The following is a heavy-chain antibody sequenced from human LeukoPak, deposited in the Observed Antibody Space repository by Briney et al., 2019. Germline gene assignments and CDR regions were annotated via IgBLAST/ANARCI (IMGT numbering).Heavy chain of an antibody. J-gene: IGHJ2*01. D-gene: IGHD6-19*01. CDR2: ISGSGGST. CDR3: AKGSHSSGWLLSSWYFDL. V-gene: IGHV3-23*01. Sequence: GGSLRLSCAASGFTFSSYAMSWVRQAPGKGLEWVSAISGSGGSTYYADSVKGRFTISRDNSKNTLYLQMNSLRAEDTAVYYCAKGSHSSGWLLSSWYFDLWGRGTLVTVSS. CDR1: GFTFSSYA.